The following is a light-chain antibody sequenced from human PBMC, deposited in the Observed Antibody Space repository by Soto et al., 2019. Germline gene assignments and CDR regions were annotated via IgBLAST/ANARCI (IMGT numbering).Light chain of an antibody. CDR3: QQYGSSPRS. J-gene: IGKJ3*01. V-gene: IGKV3-20*01. CDR2: GAS. Sequence: DIVLTQSPGTLSLSPGETATLSCRASQSVSSNNLAWYQQKPGQAPRLLIYGASRRATGLPDRFSGSGSGTDFTLTINRLEPEDFAVYYCQQYGSSPRSFGPGTKVDIK. CDR1: QSVSSNN.